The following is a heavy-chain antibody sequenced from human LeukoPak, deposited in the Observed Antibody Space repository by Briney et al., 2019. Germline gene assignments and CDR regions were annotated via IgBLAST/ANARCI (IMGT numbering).Heavy chain of an antibody. CDR3: ARDQKEIVATIPNDY. D-gene: IGHD5-12*01. Sequence: GASVKVSCKASGYTFTSYYMHWVRQAPGQGLEWMGIINPSGGSTSYAQKFQGRVTMTRDTSTSTVYMELSSLRSEDTAVYYCARDQKEIVATIPNDYWGQGTLVTVSS. J-gene: IGHJ4*02. CDR2: INPSGGST. CDR1: GYTFTSYY. V-gene: IGHV1-46*01.